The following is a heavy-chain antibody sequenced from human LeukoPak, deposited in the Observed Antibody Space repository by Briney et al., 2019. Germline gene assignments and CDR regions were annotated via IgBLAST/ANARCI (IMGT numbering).Heavy chain of an antibody. CDR1: GFTVSSNY. Sequence: PGGSLRLSCAASGFTVSSNYMSWVRQAPGKGLEWVSVIYSGGSTYYADSVKGRFTISRDNSKNTLYLQMNSLRAEDTAVYYCATWAPPAALFDYWGQGTLVTVSS. V-gene: IGHV3-53*01. J-gene: IGHJ4*02. D-gene: IGHD6-13*01. CDR2: IYSGGST. CDR3: ATWAPPAALFDY.